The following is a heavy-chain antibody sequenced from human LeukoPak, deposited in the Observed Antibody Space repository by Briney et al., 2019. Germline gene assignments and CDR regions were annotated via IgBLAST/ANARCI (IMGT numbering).Heavy chain of an antibody. CDR2: ISGSGSYI. J-gene: IGHJ4*02. CDR1: RFTFSSHS. CDR3: ARGPADKFDY. D-gene: IGHD3-22*01. Sequence: PGGSLRLSCAASRFTFSSHSMNWVRQAPGKGLEWVSSISGSGSYIYYADSVKGRFTISRDNAENSLYLQMNSLRAEDTAVYYCARGPADKFDYWGQGTLVTVSS. V-gene: IGHV3-21*01.